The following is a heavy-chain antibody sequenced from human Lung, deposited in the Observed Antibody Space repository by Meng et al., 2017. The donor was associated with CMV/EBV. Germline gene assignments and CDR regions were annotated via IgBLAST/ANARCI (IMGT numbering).Heavy chain of an antibody. J-gene: IGHJ6*02. D-gene: IGHD3-3*01. V-gene: IGHV1-2*02. CDR2: INPNSGGT. CDR3: SGGKYDFWSGYYYYGMDV. CDR1: GYTFTGYY. Sequence: ASVKVSXKASGYTFTGYYMHWVRQAPGQGLEWMGWINPNSGGTKYAQKFEGKVTMTRDRSISTAYMELNRLRSDDTAVYYYSGGKYDFWSGYYYYGMDVWGQGTTVTVSS.